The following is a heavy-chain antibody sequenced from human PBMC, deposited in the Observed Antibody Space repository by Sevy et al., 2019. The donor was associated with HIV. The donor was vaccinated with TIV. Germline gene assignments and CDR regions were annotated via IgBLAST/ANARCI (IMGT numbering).Heavy chain of an antibody. J-gene: IGHJ4*02. V-gene: IGHV4-39*01. CDR2: IHYKGTT. CDR1: GDPISGTDYS. Sequence: SETLSLTCTVSGDPISGTDYSWGWIRQPSGKGLEWIGNIHYKGTTYYNPSLKSRVTVSVDTSKNQFSLRLSSVSAADTAVYYCARLDPSGPRDYWGQGTLVTVSS. D-gene: IGHD5-12*01. CDR3: ARLDPSGPRDY.